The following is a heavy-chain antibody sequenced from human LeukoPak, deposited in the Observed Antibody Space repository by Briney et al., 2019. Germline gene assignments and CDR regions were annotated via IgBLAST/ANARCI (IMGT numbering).Heavy chain of an antibody. J-gene: IGHJ4*02. D-gene: IGHD1-20*01. CDR3: ARIHQTGITGTIYFDY. Sequence: ESGPTLVNPTQTLTLTCTFSGFSLSTYGMCVSWIRQPPGKALECYARIDWDDDKYYSTSLKTRLTISKDTSKDQVVLTMTNMDPVDTATYYCARIHQTGITGTIYFDYWGQGTLVTVS. V-gene: IGHV2-70*11. CDR1: GFSLSTYGMC. CDR2: IDWDDDK.